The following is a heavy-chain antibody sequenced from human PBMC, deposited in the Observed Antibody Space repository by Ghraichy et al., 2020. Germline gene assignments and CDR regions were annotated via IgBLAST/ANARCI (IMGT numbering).Heavy chain of an antibody. CDR2: INHSGST. V-gene: IGHV4-34*01. CDR1: GGSFSGYY. J-gene: IGHJ5*02. Sequence: ETLSLPCAVYGGSFSGYYWSWIRQPPGKGLEWIGEINHSGSTNYNPSLKSRVTISVDTSKNQFSLKLSSVTAADTAVYYCAREVQLWFHWFDPWGQGTLVTVSS. D-gene: IGHD5-18*01. CDR3: AREVQLWFHWFDP.